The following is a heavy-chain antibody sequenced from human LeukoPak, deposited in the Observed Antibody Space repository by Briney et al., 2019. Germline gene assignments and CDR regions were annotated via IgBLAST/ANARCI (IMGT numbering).Heavy chain of an antibody. J-gene: IGHJ6*03. CDR1: GYTFTSYD. Sequence: ASVKVSCKASGYTFTSYDINWVRQATGQGLEWMGWMNPNSGNTGYAQKFQGRVTMTRNTSISTAYMELSSLRSEDTAVYYCAGDYYIAAAGSGNYYYYYMDVWGKGTTVTISS. CDR2: MNPNSGNT. V-gene: IGHV1-8*01. D-gene: IGHD6-13*01. CDR3: AGDYYIAAAGSGNYYYYYMDV.